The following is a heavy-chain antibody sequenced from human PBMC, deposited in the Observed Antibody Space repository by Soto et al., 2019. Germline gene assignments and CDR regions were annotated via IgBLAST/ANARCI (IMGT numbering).Heavy chain of an antibody. Sequence: QVQLVQSGAEVKKPGSSVKVSCTASGGTFSSYAISWVRQAPGQGLEWMGGIIPIFGTANYAQKFQGRVTITADESTSTAYMELSSLRSEDTAVYYCARGWSDYGGNSGDYWGQGTLVTVSS. CDR2: IIPIFGTA. V-gene: IGHV1-69*01. J-gene: IGHJ4*02. D-gene: IGHD4-17*01. CDR1: GGTFSSYA. CDR3: ARGWSDYGGNSGDY.